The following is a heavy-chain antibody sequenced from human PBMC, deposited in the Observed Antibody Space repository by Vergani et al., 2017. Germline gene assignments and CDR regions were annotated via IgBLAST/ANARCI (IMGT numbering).Heavy chain of an antibody. CDR3: AKDGTGDAFDI. V-gene: IGHV3-30*18. CDR1: GFTFSSYG. Sequence: VQLVESGGGLVQPGGSLRLSCAASGFTFSSYGMHWVRQAPGKGLEWVAVISYDGSNKYYADSVKGRFTISRDNSKNTLYLQMNSLRAEDTAVYYCAKDGTGDAFDIWGQGTMVTVSS. CDR2: ISYDGSNK. J-gene: IGHJ3*02. D-gene: IGHD1-7*01.